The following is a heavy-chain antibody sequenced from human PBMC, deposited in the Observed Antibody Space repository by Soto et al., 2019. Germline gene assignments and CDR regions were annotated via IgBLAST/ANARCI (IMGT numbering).Heavy chain of an antibody. Sequence: PGESLKISCKASGYSFSFYWIGWVRQMLGKGLEWMAIMYPDDSDIRYSPSFEAHVTISADKSTSNAFLQWSSLKASGPAMYYCATAYVYDFENSNYYRDAFDIWGQGTLVTVSS. V-gene: IGHV5-51*01. D-gene: IGHD3-22*01. J-gene: IGHJ3*02. CDR1: GYSFSFYW. CDR3: ATAYVYDFENSNYYRDAFDI. CDR2: MYPDDSDI.